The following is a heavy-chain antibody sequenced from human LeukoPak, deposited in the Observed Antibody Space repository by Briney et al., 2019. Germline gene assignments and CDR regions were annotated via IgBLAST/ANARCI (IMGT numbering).Heavy chain of an antibody. D-gene: IGHD1-26*01. CDR1: GGSISSGGYY. CDR2: IYYSGST. J-gene: IGHJ4*02. V-gene: IGHV4-31*03. Sequence: PSQTLSLTCTLSGGSISSGGYYWSWIRQHPGKGLEWIGYIYYSGSTYYNPSLKSRVTISVDTSKNQFSLKLSSVTAADTAVYYCARDPLGGFFDYWGQGTLVTVSS. CDR3: ARDPLGGFFDY.